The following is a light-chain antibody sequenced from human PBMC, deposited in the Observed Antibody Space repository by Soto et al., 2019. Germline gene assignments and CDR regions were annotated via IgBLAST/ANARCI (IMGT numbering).Light chain of an antibody. V-gene: IGKV1-5*03. CDR1: QSISSW. CDR3: QQYKGT. J-gene: IGKJ1*01. CDR2: KAS. Sequence: DIQMTQSPSTLSAPVGDRVTITCRASQSISSWLAWYQQKPGKAPKLLIYKASSLESGVPSRFSGSGSGTEFTLTISSLQPDDFATYYCQQYKGTFGQGTKVDIK.